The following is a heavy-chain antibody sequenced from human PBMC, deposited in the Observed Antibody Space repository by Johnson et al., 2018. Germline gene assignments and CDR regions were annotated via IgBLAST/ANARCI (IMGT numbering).Heavy chain of an antibody. Sequence: VQLVESGGGLVQPGGSLRLSCAASGFTFSSYSMNWVRQAPGQGLEWVSYISSSSSTIYYADSVKGRFTISRDNAKNSLYLQMNSLGDEDTAVYYCYRGSGYYTNYGMDVWGQGTTVTVSS. J-gene: IGHJ6*02. D-gene: IGHD3-3*01. V-gene: IGHV3-48*02. CDR3: YRGSGYYTNYGMDV. CDR2: ISSSSSTI. CDR1: GFTFSSYS.